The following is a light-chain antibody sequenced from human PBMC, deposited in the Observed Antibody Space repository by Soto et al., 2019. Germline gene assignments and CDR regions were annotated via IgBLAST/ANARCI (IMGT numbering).Light chain of an antibody. CDR2: AAS. CDR1: QNISNY. Sequence: DIQMTQSPSSLSACVGNRVTITCRASQNISNYLNWYQQKPGKAPKVLIYAASSLQSGVPSRFSGSGSGTDFTLTISSLQPEDFASYFCQHSFNTPLTFGGGTKVDIK. V-gene: IGKV1-39*01. CDR3: QHSFNTPLT. J-gene: IGKJ4*01.